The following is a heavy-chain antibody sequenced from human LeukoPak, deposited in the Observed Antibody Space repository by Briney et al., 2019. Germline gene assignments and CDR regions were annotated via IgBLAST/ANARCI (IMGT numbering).Heavy chain of an antibody. Sequence: GGSLRLSCAASGFTFSSGMHWVRQAPGKGLEWVAVISYDGNHKYYGDSVKGRFTISRDNSRNTLYLQMDSLKTEGTAVYYCAKGELHFNTCSFDYWGQGTLVTVSS. CDR3: AKGELHFNTCSFDY. D-gene: IGHD1-26*01. V-gene: IGHV3-30*18. J-gene: IGHJ4*02. CDR2: ISYDGNHK. CDR1: GFTFSSG.